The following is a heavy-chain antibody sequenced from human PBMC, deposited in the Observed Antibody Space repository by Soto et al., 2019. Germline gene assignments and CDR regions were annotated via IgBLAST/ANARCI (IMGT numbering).Heavy chain of an antibody. CDR2: ISYGGSNI. V-gene: IGHV3-30-3*01. CDR3: AREGMGYKAGGEPAES. J-gene: IGHJ5*02. D-gene: IGHD2-2*01. CDR1: GFTFSSYA. Sequence: QVQLVESGGGVVQPGRSLRLSCAASGFTFSSYAMHWVRQAPGKGLEWVAVISYGGSNIYYADSVKGRFTISRDNSKNTLYMQMNSLRAEDTAVYYCAREGMGYKAGGEPAESWGQGTLVTVSS.